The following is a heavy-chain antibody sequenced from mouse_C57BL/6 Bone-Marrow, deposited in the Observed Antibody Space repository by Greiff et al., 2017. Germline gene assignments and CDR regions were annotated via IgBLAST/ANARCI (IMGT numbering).Heavy chain of an antibody. V-gene: IGHV5-6*02. CDR1: GFTFSSYG. D-gene: IGHD1-1*01. Sequence: DVKLVESGGDLVKPGGSLKLSCAASGFTFSSYGMSWVRQTPDKRLEWVATISSGGSYTYYPDSVKGRFTISRENAKNTLYLQMSSLKSEDTAMYYCARRDYSYAMDYWGQGTSVTVSS. CDR3: ARRDYSYAMDY. J-gene: IGHJ4*01. CDR2: ISSGGSYT.